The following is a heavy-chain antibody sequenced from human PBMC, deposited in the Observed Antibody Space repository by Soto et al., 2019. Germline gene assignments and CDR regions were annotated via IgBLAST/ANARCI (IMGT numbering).Heavy chain of an antibody. CDR1: GGSISSSSYY. J-gene: IGHJ6*02. CDR3: ARMGDYGGNFTYGMDV. V-gene: IGHV3-53*01. Sequence: LRETLSLTCTVSGGSISSSSYYWGWIRQPPGKGLEWIGSTYYSGGSTYYADSVKGRFTISRDNSKNTPYLQMNSLRAEDTAVYYCARMGDYGGNFTYGMDVWGQGTTDTVSS. D-gene: IGHD4-17*01. CDR2: TYYSGGST.